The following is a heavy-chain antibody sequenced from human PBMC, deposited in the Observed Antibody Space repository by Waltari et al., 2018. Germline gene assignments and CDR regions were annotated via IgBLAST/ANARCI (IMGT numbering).Heavy chain of an antibody. V-gene: IGHV3-7*02. CDR3: ARTTGDYDFWSGYYPRGFDY. J-gene: IGHJ4*02. Sequence: EVQLVESGGGLVQPGGSLRLSCAASGFTFSSYWMSWVRQAPGTGLEWVDNIKQDGSEKYYVDSVKGRFTISRDNAKNSLYLQMNSLRAEDTAVYYCARTTGDYDFWSGYYPRGFDYWGQGTLVTVSS. D-gene: IGHD3-3*01. CDR2: IKQDGSEK. CDR1: GFTFSSYW.